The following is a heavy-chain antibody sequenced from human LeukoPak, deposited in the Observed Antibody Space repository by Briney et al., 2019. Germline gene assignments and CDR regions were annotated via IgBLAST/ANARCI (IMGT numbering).Heavy chain of an antibody. CDR1: GFTFSNYE. J-gene: IGHJ3*02. CDR3: ARDDSPGYSGFRALDM. V-gene: IGHV3-48*03. Sequence: GGSLRLSCAASGFTFSNYELNWVRQAPGKGLEWVSFITTSGTTTYYADSVKGRFTISRDNAENSLFLQLNSLRVKDTAVYYCARDDSPGYSGFRALDMWGQGTMVTVSS. CDR2: ITTSGTTT. D-gene: IGHD5-12*01.